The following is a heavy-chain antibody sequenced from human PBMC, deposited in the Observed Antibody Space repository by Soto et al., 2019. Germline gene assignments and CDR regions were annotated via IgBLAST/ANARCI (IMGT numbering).Heavy chain of an antibody. J-gene: IGHJ6*04. Sequence: QGQLVQSGPEAKKPGASVKVSCKASGYTFSRYGISWVRQAPGQGLEWMGWISGYNGDTKYAQKVQCRVTMTIDTSTYTAYMELRSLTSDDTAIYYCAKNGQPPYYYYGMDVWGKGTTVTVSS. D-gene: IGHD2-8*01. CDR3: AKNGQPPYYYYGMDV. CDR2: ISGYNGDT. CDR1: GYTFSRYG. V-gene: IGHV1-18*01.